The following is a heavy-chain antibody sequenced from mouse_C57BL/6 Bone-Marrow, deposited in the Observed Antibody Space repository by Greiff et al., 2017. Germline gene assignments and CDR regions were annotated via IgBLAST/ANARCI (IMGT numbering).Heavy chain of an antibody. CDR3: ARRGLRVSAWFAY. V-gene: IGHV5-6*01. CDR2: ISSGGSYT. D-gene: IGHD2-4*01. CDR1: GFTFSSYG. J-gene: IGHJ3*01. Sequence: EVQLVESGGDLVKPGGSLKLSCAASGFTFSSYGMSWVRQTPDKRLEWVATISSGGSYTYYPDSVKGRFTISRDNAKNTLYLQMSSLKSEDTAMCYCARRGLRVSAWFAYWGQGTLVTVSA.